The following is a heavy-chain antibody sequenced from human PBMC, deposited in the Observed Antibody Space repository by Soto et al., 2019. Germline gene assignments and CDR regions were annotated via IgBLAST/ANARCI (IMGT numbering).Heavy chain of an antibody. V-gene: IGHV3-30*03. CDR1: GFTFSSNG. D-gene: IGHD3-22*01. J-gene: IGHJ5*01. CDR2: VAYDGSKT. Sequence: QVQLVESGGGVVQPGRSLRLTCAASGFTFSSNGMHWVRQAPGKGLEWVALVAYDGSKTYYGDSVRGRFTIPRDNSENTLYLQMNSLRAEDTAVYYCARWVGGSMYDNSGKYDSWGQGTLVTVSS. CDR3: ARWVGGSMYDNSGKYDS.